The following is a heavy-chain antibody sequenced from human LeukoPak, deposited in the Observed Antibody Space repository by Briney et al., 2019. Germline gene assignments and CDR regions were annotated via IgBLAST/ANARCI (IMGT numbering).Heavy chain of an antibody. CDR1: GYTFTGYY. Sequence: ASVKVSCKASGYTFTGYYMHWVRQAPGQGLEWMGWINPNSGGTNYAQKFQGRVTMTRDTSISTAYMELSGLRSDDTAVYYCAREEHSYGYQNFRWFDPWGQGTLVTVSS. CDR3: AREEHSYGYQNFRWFDP. D-gene: IGHD5-18*01. V-gene: IGHV1-2*02. J-gene: IGHJ5*02. CDR2: INPNSGGT.